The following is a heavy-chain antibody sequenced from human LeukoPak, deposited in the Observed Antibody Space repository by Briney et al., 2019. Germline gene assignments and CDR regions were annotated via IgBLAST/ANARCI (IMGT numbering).Heavy chain of an antibody. Sequence: ASVKVSCKASGYTFTGYYMHWVRQAPGQGLEWMGWINPNSGGTNYAQKFQGRVTMTRDTSISTAYMELSRLRSDDTAVYYCVRALTIFGVASGYWGQGTLVTVSS. J-gene: IGHJ4*02. CDR1: GYTFTGYY. CDR2: INPNSGGT. V-gene: IGHV1-2*02. CDR3: VRALTIFGVASGY. D-gene: IGHD3-3*01.